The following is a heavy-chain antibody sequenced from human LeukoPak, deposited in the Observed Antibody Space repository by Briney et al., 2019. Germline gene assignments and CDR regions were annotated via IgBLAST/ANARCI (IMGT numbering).Heavy chain of an antibody. J-gene: IGHJ6*03. V-gene: IGHV3-30*03. CDR2: ISYDGSYK. CDR3: ARDPLRTVDYYYHMDV. CDR1: GFTFGTYG. D-gene: IGHD1-14*01. Sequence: GGSLRLSCAASGFTFGTYGMHWVRQAPGKGLEWVALISYDGSYKNYADSVKGRFSISRDTSRNTLFLQMNGLRAEDTAVYYCARDPLRTVDYYYHMDVWGKGTTVTVSS.